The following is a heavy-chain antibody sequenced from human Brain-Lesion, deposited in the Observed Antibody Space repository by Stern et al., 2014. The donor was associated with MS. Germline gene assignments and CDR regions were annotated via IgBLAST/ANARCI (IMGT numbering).Heavy chain of an antibody. V-gene: IGHV1-2*02. CDR3: ARDQRGITIFGVVTDYYYLGMDV. Sequence: QVQLVESGAEVKKPGASVKVSCKTSGYSFTGYYIHWVLQAPGQGLEGMAWINPNTGDHKYAPKLQGRVTMSRDTSISTAYVELSSLTSDDTAVYYCARDQRGITIFGVVTDYYYLGMDVWGQGTTVTVSS. CDR1: GYSFTGYY. D-gene: IGHD3-3*01. J-gene: IGHJ6*02. CDR2: INPNTGDH.